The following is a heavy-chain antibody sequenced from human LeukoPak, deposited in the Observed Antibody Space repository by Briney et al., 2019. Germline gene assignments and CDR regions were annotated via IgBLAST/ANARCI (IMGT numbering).Heavy chain of an antibody. V-gene: IGHV4-61*05. CDR3: ARVVSGRFDY. Sequence: SETLSLTCTVSGGSISSSSYYWGWIRQPPGKGLEWTGYIYYSGSTNYNPSLNSRVTISVDTSKNQFSLRLSSVTAADTAIYYCARVVSGRFDYWGQGTLVTVSS. CDR1: GGSISSSSYY. CDR2: IYYSGST. J-gene: IGHJ4*02. D-gene: IGHD5/OR15-5a*01.